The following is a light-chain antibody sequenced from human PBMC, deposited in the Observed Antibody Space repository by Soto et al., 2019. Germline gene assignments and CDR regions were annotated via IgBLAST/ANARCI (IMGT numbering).Light chain of an antibody. V-gene: IGKV1-8*01. CDR2: AAS. J-gene: IGKJ1*01. CDR3: QQYYSYPRT. CDR1: QGISSY. Sequence: AIRMTQSPSSFSASTGDGVTITCRASQGISSYLAWYQQKPGKAPKPLIYAASTLQSGVPSRFSGSGSGTDFTLTISCLQSEDIATYYCQQYYSYPRTFGQGTKVDIK.